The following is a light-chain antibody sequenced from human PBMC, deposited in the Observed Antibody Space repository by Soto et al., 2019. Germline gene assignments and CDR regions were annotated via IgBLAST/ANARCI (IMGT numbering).Light chain of an antibody. V-gene: IGKV3-20*01. J-gene: IGKJ2*01. Sequence: VVLTQSRGTLSLSPGDRATLSCRASQSIASNYLAWNQQKPGQAPRLLIYGASNRATGIPDTFSGSGSGTDFTPTISRPEPEDFAVYYCQHDGGSRMYTFGQGSKLFIK. CDR1: QSIASNY. CDR2: GAS. CDR3: QHDGGSRMYT.